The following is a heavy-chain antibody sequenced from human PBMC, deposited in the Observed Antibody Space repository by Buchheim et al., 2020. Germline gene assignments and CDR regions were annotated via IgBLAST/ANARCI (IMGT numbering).Heavy chain of an antibody. CDR1: GYTFTSYY. D-gene: IGHD3-3*01. CDR2: INPSGGST. V-gene: IGHV1-46*01. J-gene: IGHJ6*02. Sequence: QVQLVQSGAEVKKPGASVKVSCKASGYTFTSYYMHWVRQAPGQGLEWMGIINPSGGSTSYAQKFQGRVTMTRDTSTSTVYLELSSLRSEDTAVYYCARDRLIRFLEWSTPDPYGMDVWAKGP. CDR3: ARDRLIRFLEWSTPDPYGMDV.